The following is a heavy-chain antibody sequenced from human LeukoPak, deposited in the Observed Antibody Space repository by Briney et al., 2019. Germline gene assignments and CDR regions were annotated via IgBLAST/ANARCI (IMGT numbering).Heavy chain of an antibody. V-gene: IGHV4-38-2*01. CDR2: IYHSGTT. Sequence: SETLSLTCDVSGYSISSGYYWGWIRQPPGKGLEWIGSIYHSGTTYYSPSLKSRVTISVDTSKNQFSLKLSSVTAADTAVYYCARLFLYGIGYMDVWGKGTTVTVSS. D-gene: IGHD1-26*01. CDR1: GYSISSGYY. CDR3: ARLFLYGIGYMDV. J-gene: IGHJ6*03.